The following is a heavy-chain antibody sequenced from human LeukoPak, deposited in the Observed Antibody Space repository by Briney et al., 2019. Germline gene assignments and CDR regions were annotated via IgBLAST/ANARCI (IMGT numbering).Heavy chain of an antibody. CDR2: IYHSGST. CDR3: ARDQYYYDSSGEGPRFDP. CDR1: GYSISSGYY. D-gene: IGHD3-22*01. Sequence: SETLSLTCTVSGYSISSGYYWGWIRQPPGKGLEWIGSIYHSGSTYYNPSLKSRVTISVDTSKNQFSLKLSSVTAADTAVYYCARDQYYYDSSGEGPRFDPWGQGTLVTVSS. V-gene: IGHV4-38-2*02. J-gene: IGHJ5*02.